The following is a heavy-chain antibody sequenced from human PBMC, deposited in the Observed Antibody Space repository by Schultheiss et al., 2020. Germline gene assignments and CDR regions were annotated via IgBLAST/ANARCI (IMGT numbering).Heavy chain of an antibody. V-gene: IGHV3-23*01. CDR1: GFTFSSYA. J-gene: IGHJ4*02. D-gene: IGHD2-15*01. CDR2: ISGSGGST. CDR3: AKDHRDIVVVVAATFHY. Sequence: WGSLRLSCAASGFTFSSYAMSWVRQAPGKGLEWVSAISGSGGSTYYADSVKGRFTISRDNSKNTLYLQMNSLRAEDTAVYYCAKDHRDIVVVVAATFHYWGQGTLVTVSS.